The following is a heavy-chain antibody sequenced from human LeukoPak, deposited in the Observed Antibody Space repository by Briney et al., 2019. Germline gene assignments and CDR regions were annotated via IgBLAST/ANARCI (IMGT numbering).Heavy chain of an antibody. J-gene: IGHJ3*02. V-gene: IGHV3-23*01. Sequence: GGSLRLSCAASGFTFSSYAMSWVRQAPGKGLEWVSAISGSGGSTFYAGSVKGRFTIPRDNSKNTLYLQMNSLRAEDTAVYYCAKQHRDIVLMVYQGSDAFDIWGQGTMVTVSS. CDR3: AKQHRDIVLMVYQGSDAFDI. D-gene: IGHD2-8*01. CDR1: GFTFSSYA. CDR2: ISGSGGST.